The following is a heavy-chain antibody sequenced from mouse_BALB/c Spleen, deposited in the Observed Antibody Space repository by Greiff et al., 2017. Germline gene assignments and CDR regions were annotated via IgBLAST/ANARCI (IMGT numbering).Heavy chain of an antibody. CDR2: ISSGGST. CDR3: ARGTSTVVAPNAMDY. Sequence: DVMLVESGGGLVKPGGSLKLSCAASGFTFSSYAMSWVRQTPEKRLEWVASISSGGSTYYPDSVKGRFTISRDNARNILYLQMSSLRSEDTAMYYCARGTSTVVAPNAMDYWGQGTSVTVSS. J-gene: IGHJ4*01. CDR1: GFTFSSYA. V-gene: IGHV5-6-5*01. D-gene: IGHD1-1*01.